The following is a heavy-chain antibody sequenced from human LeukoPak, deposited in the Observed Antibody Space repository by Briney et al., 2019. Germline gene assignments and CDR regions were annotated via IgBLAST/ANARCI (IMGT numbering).Heavy chain of an antibody. Sequence: SETLSLTCTVSGYSISSGYYWGWIRQPPGKGLEWIGSIYHSGSTYYNPSLKSRVTISVDTSKTQFSLKLSSVTAADTAVYYCARSGLTGYYKNFDYWGQGTLVTVSS. J-gene: IGHJ4*02. D-gene: IGHD3-9*01. CDR3: ARSGLTGYYKNFDY. CDR1: GYSISSGYY. CDR2: IYHSGST. V-gene: IGHV4-38-2*02.